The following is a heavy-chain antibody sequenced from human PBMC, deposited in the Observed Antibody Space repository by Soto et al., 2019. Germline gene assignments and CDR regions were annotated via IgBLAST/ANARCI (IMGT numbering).Heavy chain of an antibody. Sequence: GGSLSLSCAASGFTFSSYAMHWVRQAPGKGLGWVAVISYDGSNKYYADSVKGRFTISRDNSKNTLYLQMNSLRAEDTAVYYCTGGSGSYRPFDYWGQGTLVTVSS. V-gene: IGHV3-30-3*01. CDR2: ISYDGSNK. CDR1: GFTFSSYA. D-gene: IGHD3-10*01. CDR3: TGGSGSYRPFDY. J-gene: IGHJ4*02.